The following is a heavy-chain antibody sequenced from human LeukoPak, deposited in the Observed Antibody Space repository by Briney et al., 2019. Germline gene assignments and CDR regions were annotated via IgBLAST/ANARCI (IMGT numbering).Heavy chain of an antibody. CDR1: GVSFSSYA. J-gene: IGHJ3*02. D-gene: IGHD3-22*01. Sequence: GGSLRLSCAASGVSFSSYAMSWVRQAPGKGLEWVSAISGSGGSTCYADSVKGRFTISRDNSKNTLYLQMNSLRAEDTAVYYCAKNFYYDSSGYYYQDAFDIWGQGTMVTVSS. V-gene: IGHV3-23*01. CDR3: AKNFYYDSSGYYYQDAFDI. CDR2: ISGSGGST.